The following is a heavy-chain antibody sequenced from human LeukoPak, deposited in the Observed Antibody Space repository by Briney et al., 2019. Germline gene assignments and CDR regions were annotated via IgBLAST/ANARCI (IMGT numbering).Heavy chain of an antibody. J-gene: IGHJ4*02. CDR1: GGSISSYF. V-gene: IGHV4-4*07. D-gene: IGHD3-10*01. Sequence: LETLSLTCNVSGGSISSYFWTWIRQPAGKGLEWIGCIHASGTTNYNSSLKSRVSMSVDTSKNQFSLKLTSVTAADTAVYFCARDGADVYGRAFDYWGQGTLVSVSS. CDR2: IHASGTT. CDR3: ARDGADVYGRAFDY.